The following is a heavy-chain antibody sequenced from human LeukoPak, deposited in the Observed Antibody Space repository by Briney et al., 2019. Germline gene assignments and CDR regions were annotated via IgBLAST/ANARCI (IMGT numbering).Heavy chain of an antibody. D-gene: IGHD3-22*01. J-gene: IGHJ2*01. CDR3: ARGADSSHYYF. CDR2: IYTSGST. Sequence: SETLSLTCTVSGGSISSYYWSWIRQPAGKGLEWIGRIYTSGSTSYNPSLKSRVTISVDRSKNQFSLKLSSVTAADTAVYYCARGADSSHYYFWGRGTLVTVSS. CDR1: GGSISSYY. V-gene: IGHV4-4*07.